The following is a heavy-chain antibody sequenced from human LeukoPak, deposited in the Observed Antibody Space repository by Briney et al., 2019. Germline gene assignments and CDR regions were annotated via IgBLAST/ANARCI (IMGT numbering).Heavy chain of an antibody. CDR3: ARKGAVTAGY. CDR2: VSGSGGST. CDR1: GFTFSSYA. V-gene: IGHV3-23*01. J-gene: IGHJ4*02. Sequence: PGGSLRLSCAASGFTFSSYAMSWVRQAPGKGLEWVSGVSGSGGSTYYADSVKGRFTISRDNAKNSLYLQMNSLRAEDTAVYYCARKGAVTAGYWGQGTLVTVSS. D-gene: IGHD4-11*01.